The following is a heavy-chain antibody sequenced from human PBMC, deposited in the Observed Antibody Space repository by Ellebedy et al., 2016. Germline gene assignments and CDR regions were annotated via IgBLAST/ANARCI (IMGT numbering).Heavy chain of an antibody. CDR2: IIPILGIA. J-gene: IGHJ3*02. V-gene: IGHV1-69*04. Sequence: ASVKVSCKASGGTFSSYAISWVRQAPGQGLEWMGRIIPILGIANYAQKFQGRVTITADKSTSTAYMELSSLRSEDTAVYYCASRIREMATIPDAFDIWGQGTMVTVSS. CDR3: ASRIREMATIPDAFDI. CDR1: GGTFSSYA. D-gene: IGHD5-24*01.